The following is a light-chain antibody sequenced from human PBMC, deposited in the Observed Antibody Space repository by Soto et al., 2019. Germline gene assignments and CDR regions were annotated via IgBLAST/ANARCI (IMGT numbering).Light chain of an antibody. Sequence: QSALTQPASVSGSPGQSITISCTGTSGDVGNFNLVFWYQQHPGKAPNLIIFEVTKRPSGVSNRFSGSKSGSTASLTISGLQAEDAADYYCCSYAGGSIYVLFGGGTKLTVL. V-gene: IGLV2-23*02. CDR1: SGDVGNFNL. J-gene: IGLJ2*01. CDR3: CSYAGGSIYVL. CDR2: EVT.